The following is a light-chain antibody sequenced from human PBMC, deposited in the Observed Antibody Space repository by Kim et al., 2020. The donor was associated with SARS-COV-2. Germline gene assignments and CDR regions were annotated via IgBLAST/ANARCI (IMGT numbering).Light chain of an antibody. J-gene: IGKJ4*01. CDR2: DAS. CDR1: QSVRSY. CDR3: QQRSSWPST. Sequence: EIVLTQSPATLSLSPGERATLSCRASQSVRSYLAWYQQKPGQAPRLLIYDASNRATGIPARFSGSGSGTDFTLTISSLEPEDFAVYYCQQRSSWPSTFGGGTKVDIK. V-gene: IGKV3-11*01.